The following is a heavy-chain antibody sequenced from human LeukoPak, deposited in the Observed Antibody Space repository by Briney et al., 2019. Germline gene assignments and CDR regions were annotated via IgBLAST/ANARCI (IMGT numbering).Heavy chain of an antibody. J-gene: IGHJ4*02. CDR3: ARQKGYYYDSSGPRTFDY. D-gene: IGHD3-22*01. Sequence: GESLKISCKGSEYSFTSYWIGWVRQMPGKGLEWMGIIYPGDSDTRYSPSFQGQVTISADKSISTAYLQWSSLKASDTAMYYCARQKGYYYDSSGPRTFDYWGQGTLVTVSS. CDR2: IYPGDSDT. V-gene: IGHV5-51*01. CDR1: EYSFTSYW.